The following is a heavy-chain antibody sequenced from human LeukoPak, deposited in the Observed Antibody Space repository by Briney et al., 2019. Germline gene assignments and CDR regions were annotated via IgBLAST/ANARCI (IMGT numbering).Heavy chain of an antibody. CDR2: IWYDGSNK. D-gene: IGHD6-19*01. V-gene: IGHV3-33*01. Sequence: GGPLRLSCAASGFTFSSYGMHWVRQAPGKGLEWVAVIWYDGSNKYYADSVKGRFTISRDNSKNTLYLQMNSLRAEDTAVYYCARPGIAVAGSFDYWGQGTLVTVSS. CDR3: ARPGIAVAGSFDY. CDR1: GFTFSSYG. J-gene: IGHJ4*02.